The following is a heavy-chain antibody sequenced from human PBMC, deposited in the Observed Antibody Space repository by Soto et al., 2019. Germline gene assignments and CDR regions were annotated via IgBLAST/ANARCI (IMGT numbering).Heavy chain of an antibody. CDR2: INTKSRVI. CDR1: GFTFSSYT. CDR3: LRDWSYAFDY. V-gene: IGHV3-48*02. J-gene: IGHJ4*02. D-gene: IGHD2-8*01. Sequence: EVQLVESGGGSVQPGGSLRLSCVATGFTFSSYTMNWVRQAPGKGLEWDSFINTKSRVIYNADSVMGRFTMSRDNARNSLSLQMNNLGDGDTAVYYCLRDWSYAFDYWGQGTLVTVSS.